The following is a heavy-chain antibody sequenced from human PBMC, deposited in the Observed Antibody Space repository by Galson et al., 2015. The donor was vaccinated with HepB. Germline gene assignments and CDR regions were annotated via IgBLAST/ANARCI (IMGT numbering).Heavy chain of an antibody. CDR2: ISGSGDRT. CDR1: GFTFSNYA. J-gene: IGHJ4*02. Sequence: SLRLSCAASGFTFSNYAMSWVRQAPGKGLEWVSGISGSGDRTYYADSVKGRFTISRDNSKNTLYLQVNSLRADDMAVYYCTKEDSSGWRWGQGTLSPSPQ. CDR3: TKEDSSGWR. D-gene: IGHD6-19*01. V-gene: IGHV3-23*01.